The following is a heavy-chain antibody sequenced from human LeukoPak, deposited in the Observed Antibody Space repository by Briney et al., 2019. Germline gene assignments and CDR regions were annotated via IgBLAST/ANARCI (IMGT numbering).Heavy chain of an antibody. D-gene: IGHD6-6*01. V-gene: IGHV1-69*13. J-gene: IGHJ4*02. CDR1: GGTFSSYA. CDR2: IIPIFGTA. CDR3: ARHPGRSSASDY. Sequence: SVKVSCKASGGTFSSYAISWVRQAPGQGLEWMGGIIPIFGTANYAQKFQGRVTITADESTSTAYMELSSLRSEDTAVYYCARHPGRSSASDYWGQGTLVTVSS.